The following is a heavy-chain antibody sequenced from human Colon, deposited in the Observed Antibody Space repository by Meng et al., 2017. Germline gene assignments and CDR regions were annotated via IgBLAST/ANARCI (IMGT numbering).Heavy chain of an antibody. CDR2: ISASGDRT. CDR3: HLLVAGRGVFYFYSGFDV. J-gene: IGHJ6*02. CDR1: RFTFSEYA. D-gene: IGHD6-19*01. Sequence: GESLKISCVASRFTFSEYAMSWVRQSPGKGLEWVSTISASGDRTFYADSVKGRFTISRDNSRNRLYLQMKSLRAEDTAVYYCHLLVAGRGVFYFYSGFDVWGQGTTVIVSS. V-gene: IGHV3-23*01.